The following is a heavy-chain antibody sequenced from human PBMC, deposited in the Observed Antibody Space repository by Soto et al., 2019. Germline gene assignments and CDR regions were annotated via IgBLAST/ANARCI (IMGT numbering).Heavy chain of an antibody. J-gene: IGHJ3*02. Sequence: QVQLVQSGAEVKKPGSSVKVSCKASGGTFSSYAISWVRQAPGQGLELMGGIIPIFGTANYAQKFQGRVTITAYKSTSTAYMELSSLRYEDRAVYYCARENDYYDSSGFGNAGDFDIWGQGTMVTVSS. D-gene: IGHD3-22*01. CDR1: GGTFSSYA. CDR3: ARENDYYDSSGFGNAGDFDI. V-gene: IGHV1-69*06. CDR2: IIPIFGTA.